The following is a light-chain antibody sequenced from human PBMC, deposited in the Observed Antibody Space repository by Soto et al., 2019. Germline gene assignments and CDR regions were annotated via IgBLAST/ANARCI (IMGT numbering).Light chain of an antibody. CDR2: DVT. J-gene: IGLJ2*01. CDR1: SSDVVTYNFEY. CDR3: RSNAGCDLV. Sequence: QSVLTQPPSASGSPGQSVTLSCTGTSSDVVTYNFEYVSWYQHHPGRAPKLIIYDVTKRPSGVPDRFSGSKSGSTASLTVSGLQAEDEAVYYCRSNAGCDLVFGGGTKLTVL. V-gene: IGLV2-8*01.